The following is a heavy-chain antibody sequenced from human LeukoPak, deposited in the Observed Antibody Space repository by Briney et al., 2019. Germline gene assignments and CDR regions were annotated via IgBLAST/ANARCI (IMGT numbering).Heavy chain of an antibody. J-gene: IGHJ3*02. CDR1: GFTFSSYN. CDR2: ISYHGSNI. Sequence: GESLSLSCAASGFTFSSYNMNWVRQAPDKGLEWVSVISYHGSNIFYADSVKGRFTISRDNSKNTLYLQMNSLRADDTAVYYCARGDFWLEMSTSIAFDIWGQGTMVTVS. D-gene: IGHD5-24*01. V-gene: IGHV3-30*01. CDR3: ARGDFWLEMSTSIAFDI.